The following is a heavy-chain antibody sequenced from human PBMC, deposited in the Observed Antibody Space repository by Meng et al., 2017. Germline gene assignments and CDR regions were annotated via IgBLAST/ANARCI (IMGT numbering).Heavy chain of an antibody. CDR2: IIPILGIA. J-gene: IGHJ4*02. CDR1: GGTFSSYA. D-gene: IGHD3-22*01. V-gene: IGHV1-69*10. CDR3: ARSQADSSGYYR. Sequence: SVKVSCKASGGTFSSYAISWVRQAPGQGLEWMGGIIPILGIANYAQKFQGRVTITADKSTSTAYMELSSLRSEDTAVYYCARSQADSSGYYRWGQGTLVTVSS.